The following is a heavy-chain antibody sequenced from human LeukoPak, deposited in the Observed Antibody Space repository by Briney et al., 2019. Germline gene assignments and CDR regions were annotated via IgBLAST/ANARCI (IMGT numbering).Heavy chain of an antibody. J-gene: IGHJ4*02. CDR2: ISWNSGSI. CDR3: AKGGIRGSSAMYYFDY. D-gene: IGHD3-3*02. CDR1: GFTFDDYA. V-gene: IGHV3-9*03. Sequence: GGSLRLSCAASGFTFDDYAMHWVRQAPGKGLEWVSGISWNSGSIGYADSVKGRFTISKDNAKNSLYLQMNSLRAEDMALYYCAKGGIRGSSAMYYFDYWGQGTLVTVSS.